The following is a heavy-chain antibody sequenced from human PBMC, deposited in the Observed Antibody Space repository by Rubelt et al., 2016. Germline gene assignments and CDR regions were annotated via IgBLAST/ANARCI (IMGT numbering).Heavy chain of an antibody. CDR1: GGSISSGGFY. CDR2: IYYTGST. D-gene: IGHD1/OR15-1a*01. V-gene: IGHV4-31*03. J-gene: IGHJ6*03. CDR3: ARTAKQYYSYYYMDV. Sequence: GPGLVTPSETLSLSCTVSGGSISSGGFYWSWVRQHSGKGLEWIGYIYYTGSTLYNPSLKSRVTISADTSEKQFSLRLTSVTAADTAVYYCARTAKQYYSYYYMDVWGKGTTVTVSS.